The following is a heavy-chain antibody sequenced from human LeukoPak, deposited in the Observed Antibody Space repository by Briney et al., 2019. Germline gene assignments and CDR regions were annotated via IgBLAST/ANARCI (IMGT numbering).Heavy chain of an antibody. J-gene: IGHJ4*02. V-gene: IGHV3-30*18. Sequence: GGSLRLSCAASGFTFSSYGMHWVRQAPGKGLEWVAVISYDGSNKYYADSVKGRFTISRDNSKNTLYLQMNSLRAEDTAVYYCAKAAHSSGWDAFDYWGQGTLVTVSS. CDR2: ISYDGSNK. CDR1: GFTFSSYG. D-gene: IGHD6-19*01. CDR3: AKAAHSSGWDAFDY.